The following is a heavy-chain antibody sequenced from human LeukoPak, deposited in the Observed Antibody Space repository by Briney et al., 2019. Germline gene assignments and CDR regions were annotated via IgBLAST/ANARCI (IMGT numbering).Heavy chain of an antibody. J-gene: IGHJ4*02. V-gene: IGHV3-11*04. CDR2: ITNTGGTM. D-gene: IGHD3-22*01. Sequence: PGGSLRLSCAASGFTFSDYYMSWIRQAPGKGLEWVSYITNTGGTMYYADSVKGRFTISRDNAKNSLYLQMNSLRAEDTAVYYCAREMDYYGSRPIDYWGQGTLVTVSS. CDR3: AREMDYYGSRPIDY. CDR1: GFTFSDYY.